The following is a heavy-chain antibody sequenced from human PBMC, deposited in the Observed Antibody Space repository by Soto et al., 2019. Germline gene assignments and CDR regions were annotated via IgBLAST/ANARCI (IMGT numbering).Heavy chain of an antibody. CDR2: ISYDGTNE. V-gene: IGHV3-30*03. D-gene: IGHD3-22*01. CDR1: GFTFSSYG. Sequence: PGGSLRLSCAASGFTFSSYGMHWVRQAPGKGLEWVAVISYDGTNEYYADSVKGRFTISRDNAKNSLYLQMNSLRAEDTAVYYFAWFYYDSSGYLPSPYYYYYGMDVWGQGTTVTVSS. J-gene: IGHJ6*02. CDR3: AWFYYDSSGYLPSPYYYYYGMDV.